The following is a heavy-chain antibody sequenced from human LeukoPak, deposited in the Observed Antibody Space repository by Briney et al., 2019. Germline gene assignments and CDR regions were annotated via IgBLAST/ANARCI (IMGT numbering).Heavy chain of an antibody. CDR2: IKQDGSEK. CDR1: GFSFSSDW. V-gene: IGHV3-7*05. Sequence: GGSLRLSCEASGFSFSSDWMDWVRQAPGKGLEWVANIKQDGSEKYFVDSVKGRFTISRDNAKNSLYLQMNSLRAEDTAIYYCTRSISGWGQGILVTVSS. CDR3: TRSISG. D-gene: IGHD3-10*01. J-gene: IGHJ4*02.